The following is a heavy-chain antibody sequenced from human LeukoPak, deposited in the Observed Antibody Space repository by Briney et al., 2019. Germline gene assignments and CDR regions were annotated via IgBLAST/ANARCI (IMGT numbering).Heavy chain of an antibody. CDR1: GGSFSGYY. CDR2: INHSGST. CDR3: ARGLFRVYYFDY. J-gene: IGHJ4*02. D-gene: IGHD2/OR15-2a*01. V-gene: IGHV4-34*01. Sequence: SETLSLTCAVYGGSFSGYYWSWIRQPPGKGLEWIGEINHSGSTNYNPSLKSRVTISVDTSKNQFSLKLSSVTAADTAVYYCARGLFRVYYFDYWGQGTLVTVSS.